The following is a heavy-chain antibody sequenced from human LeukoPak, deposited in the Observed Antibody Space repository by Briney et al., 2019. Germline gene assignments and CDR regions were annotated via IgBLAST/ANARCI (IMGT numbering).Heavy chain of an antibody. CDR1: GFDFSNVW. D-gene: IGHD3-16*01. CDR3: GAARQYVGAFDI. J-gene: IGHJ3*02. V-gene: IGHV3-74*01. CDR2: ISAEGSSA. Sequence: PGGSLRLSCAASGFDFSNVWMHWVRQVPGKGLVWVSRISAEGSSANYADSVKGRLTISRDNAKNTLYLQMNSLRAEDTGVYYCGAARQYVGAFDIWGQGTLVTVSS.